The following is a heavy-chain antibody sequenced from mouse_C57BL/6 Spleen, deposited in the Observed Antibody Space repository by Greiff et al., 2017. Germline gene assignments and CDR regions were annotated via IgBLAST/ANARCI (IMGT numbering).Heavy chain of an antibody. Sequence: QVQLQQPGAELVRPGSSVTLSCKASGYTFTSYWMHWVKQRPIQGLEWIGNIDPSDSETHYNQKFKDKATLTVDKSSSTAYMQLSSLTSEDSAVYYCARGGIYYGNDGDWYFDVWGTGTTVTVSS. D-gene: IGHD2-2*01. CDR2: IDPSDSET. V-gene: IGHV1-52*01. CDR1: GYTFTSYW. J-gene: IGHJ1*03. CDR3: ARGGIYYGNDGDWYFDV.